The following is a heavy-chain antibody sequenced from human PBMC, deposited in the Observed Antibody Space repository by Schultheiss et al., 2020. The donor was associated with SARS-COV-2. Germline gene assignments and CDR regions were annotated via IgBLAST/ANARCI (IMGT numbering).Heavy chain of an antibody. CDR1: GFTFSNYA. D-gene: IGHD1-1*01. J-gene: IGHJ6*02. Sequence: GGSLRLSCAASGFTFSNYAMHWVRQAPGKGLEWVAVISYDGSNKYYADSVKGRFTISRDNSKNTLYLQMNSLRAEDTAVYYCAKSAGDTYYYYGMDVWGQGTTVTVSS. CDR2: ISYDGSNK. CDR3: AKSAGDTYYYYGMDV. V-gene: IGHV3-30*04.